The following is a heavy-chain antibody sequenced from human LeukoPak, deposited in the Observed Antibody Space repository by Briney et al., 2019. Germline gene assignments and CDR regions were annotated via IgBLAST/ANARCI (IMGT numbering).Heavy chain of an antibody. V-gene: IGHV7-4-1*02. CDR3: ARGSYYDFWSGYTKVIGFDY. Sequence: ASVKVSCKASGYTFTSYAMNWVRQAPGQGLEWMGWINTNTGNPTYAQGFTGRFVFSLDTSVSTAYLQISSLKAEDTAVYYCARGSYYDFWSGYTKVIGFDYWGQGTLVTVSS. J-gene: IGHJ4*02. CDR2: INTNTGNP. D-gene: IGHD3-3*01. CDR1: GYTFTSYA.